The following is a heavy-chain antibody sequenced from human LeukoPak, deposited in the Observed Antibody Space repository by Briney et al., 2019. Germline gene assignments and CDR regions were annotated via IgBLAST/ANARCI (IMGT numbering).Heavy chain of an antibody. CDR2: ISSSSHTI. J-gene: IGHJ4*02. CDR3: ARTGRNNYFDY. Sequence: PGGSLRLSCAASGFTFSDSYMSWIRLAPGEGLDWLARISSSSHTIYYAESVRGRFTISRDNAKNSLSLQLNSLRPEDTAVYYCARTGRNNYFDYWGQGTLVTVSS. V-gene: IGHV3-11*01. D-gene: IGHD5-24*01. CDR1: GFTFSDSY.